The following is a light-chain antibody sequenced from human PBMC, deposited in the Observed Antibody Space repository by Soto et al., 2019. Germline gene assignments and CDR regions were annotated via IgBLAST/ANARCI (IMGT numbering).Light chain of an antibody. J-gene: IGKJ1*01. CDR1: QPVSSSY. CDR3: QQGGNSTWP. CDR2: GAS. V-gene: IGKV3-20*01. Sequence: EIVLTQSPGTLSLSPGERATLSCRASQPVSSSYLAWYQQKPGQAPRLLIYGASTRATGIPDRFSGSGSGTDFTLTISRLLPEDFALYYCQQGGNSTWPFGRGTKVDIK.